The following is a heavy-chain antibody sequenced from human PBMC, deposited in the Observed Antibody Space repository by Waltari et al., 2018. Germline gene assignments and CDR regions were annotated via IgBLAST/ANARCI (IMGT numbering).Heavy chain of an antibody. J-gene: IGHJ4*02. CDR1: GFTFSSYS. CDR2: ISSSSITI. CDR3: AREYYDYIWGSYRTQDYFDY. D-gene: IGHD3-16*02. Sequence: EVQLVESGGGLVQPGGSLRLSCAASGFTFSSYSMNWVRQAQGKGREWVSYISSSSITIYYADSVKGRFTISRDNAKNSLYLQMNSLRAEDTAVYYCAREYYDYIWGSYRTQDYFDYWGQGTLVTVSS. V-gene: IGHV3-48*04.